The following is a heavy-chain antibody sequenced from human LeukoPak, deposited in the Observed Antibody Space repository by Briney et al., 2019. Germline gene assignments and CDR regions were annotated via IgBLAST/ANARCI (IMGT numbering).Heavy chain of an antibody. D-gene: IGHD6-19*01. CDR2: IYSSGSTTT. Sequence: PSETLSLTCSVSGGSVSRGYYHWSWIRQPPGKGLEWIGYIYSSGSTTTRYNPSLKSRVTISVDTSKNQFSLRLNSVTTADTAVYFCARFKSSGWYYFDIWGQGTLVPVSS. J-gene: IGHJ4*02. V-gene: IGHV4-61*01. CDR3: ARFKSSGWYYFDI. CDR1: GGSVSRGYYH.